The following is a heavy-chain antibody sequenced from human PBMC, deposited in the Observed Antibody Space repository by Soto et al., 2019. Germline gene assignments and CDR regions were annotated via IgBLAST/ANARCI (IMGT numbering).Heavy chain of an antibody. Sequence: RXMPGKGLEWMAIIYPGDSEIRYSPSFQGQVTISADKSISTAYLQWSSLKASDTAIYYCARSQRYSGSYIDYWGLGTLVTVSS. CDR3: ARSQRYSGSYIDY. V-gene: IGHV5-51*01. D-gene: IGHD1-26*01. CDR2: IYPGDSEI. J-gene: IGHJ4*02.